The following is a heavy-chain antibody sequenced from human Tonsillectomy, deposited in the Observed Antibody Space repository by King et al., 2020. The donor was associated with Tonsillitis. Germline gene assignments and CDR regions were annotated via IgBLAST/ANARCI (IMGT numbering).Heavy chain of an antibody. CDR2: ISAYNYHK. Sequence: VQLVQSGADVKKPGASVKVSCKASGYTFTNYGISWVRQAPGQGLEWMAWISAYNYHKSYAQRFQGRVTLTTDTSTSTAYMELRSLRSDDTAVYYCAREPDIVVMPAAPYDYGGHGTLVTVSS. CDR1: GYTFTNYG. J-gene: IGHJ4*01. D-gene: IGHD2-15*01. CDR3: AREPDIVVMPAAPYDY. V-gene: IGHV1-18*01.